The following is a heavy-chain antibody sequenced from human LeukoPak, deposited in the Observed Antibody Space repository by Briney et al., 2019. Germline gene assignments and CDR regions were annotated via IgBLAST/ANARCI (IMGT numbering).Heavy chain of an antibody. D-gene: IGHD3/OR15-3a*01. CDR2: ISNSGDS. CDR3: AKSGGGDLRTGYYTGWFDP. CDR1: GGPISNFY. Sequence: SETLSLTCTVSGGPISNFYCSWIRQSPGKGLEWIGYISNSGDSKYSPSLKGRVTMSVDTSKKQFSLKLSSVTAADAAVYYCAKSGGGDLRTGYYTGWFDPWGQGTLVTV. J-gene: IGHJ5*02. V-gene: IGHV4-59*03.